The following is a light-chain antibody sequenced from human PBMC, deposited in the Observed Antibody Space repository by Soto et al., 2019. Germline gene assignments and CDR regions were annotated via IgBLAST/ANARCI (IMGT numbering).Light chain of an antibody. V-gene: IGKV1-5*03. CDR1: QSISSW. Sequence: DIQMTQSPSTLSASVGDRVTITCRASQSISSWLAWYQQKPGKAPKLLIYKASSLESGVPSGFSGSGSGTEFTLTISSLQPDDFATYYCQQYISYSRTFGQGTKVDIK. CDR3: QQYISYSRT. CDR2: KAS. J-gene: IGKJ1*01.